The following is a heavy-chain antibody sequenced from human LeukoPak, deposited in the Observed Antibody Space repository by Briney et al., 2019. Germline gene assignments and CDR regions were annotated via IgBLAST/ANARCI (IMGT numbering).Heavy chain of an antibody. J-gene: IGHJ4*02. CDR1: GGSISSSGYC. D-gene: IGHD1-1*01. CDR2: IDYSGNT. Sequence: SETLSLTCTVSGGSISSSGYCWGWIRQPPGKGLEWIGSIDYSGNTYYNASLKSQVSISIDTSKNHFSLKLNSVTAADTAVFYCARGGLWIYYFDYWGQGTLVTVSS. CDR3: ARGGLWIYYFDY. V-gene: IGHV4-39*02.